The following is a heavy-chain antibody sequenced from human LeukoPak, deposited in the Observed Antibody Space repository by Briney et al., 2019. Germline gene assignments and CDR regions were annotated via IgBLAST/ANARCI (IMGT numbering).Heavy chain of an antibody. V-gene: IGHV3-21*01. J-gene: IGHJ4*02. Sequence: GGSLRLSCTASGFTFSTYSMNWVRQAPGKGLEWVSFISSSSSYIYYADSVKGRFTISRDNAKNSLYLQMNSLRAEDTAVYYCARGPLDYSSDYFFDYWGQGTLVTVSS. CDR2: ISSSSSYI. D-gene: IGHD6-19*01. CDR1: GFTFSTYS. CDR3: ARGPLDYSSDYFFDY.